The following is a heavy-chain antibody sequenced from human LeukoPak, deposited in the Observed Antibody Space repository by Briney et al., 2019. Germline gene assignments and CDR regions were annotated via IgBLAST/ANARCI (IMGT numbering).Heavy chain of an antibody. J-gene: IGHJ6*03. V-gene: IGHV4-59*01. CDR3: AREVSEHYDFGDYMDV. Sequence: SETLSLTCTVSGGSISSYYWSWIRQPPGKGLEWIGYIYYSGSTNYNPSLKSRVTISVDTSKNQFSLKLSSVTAADTAVYYCAREVSEHYDFGDYMDVWGKGTTVTVSS. CDR2: IYYSGST. D-gene: IGHD3-3*01. CDR1: GGSISSYY.